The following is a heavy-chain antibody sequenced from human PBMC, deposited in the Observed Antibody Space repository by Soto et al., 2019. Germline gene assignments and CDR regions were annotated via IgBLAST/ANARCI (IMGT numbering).Heavy chain of an antibody. J-gene: IGHJ6*02. Sequence: TLSLTCTVSGGSISSGGYYWSWIRQHPGKGLEWIGYIYYSGSTYYNPSLKSRVTISVDTSKNQFSLKLSSVTAADTAVYYCARDDSEYYYGMDVWGQGTTVTVSS. CDR3: ARDDSEYYYGMDV. CDR2: IYYSGST. V-gene: IGHV4-31*03. D-gene: IGHD2-21*02. CDR1: GGSISSGGYY.